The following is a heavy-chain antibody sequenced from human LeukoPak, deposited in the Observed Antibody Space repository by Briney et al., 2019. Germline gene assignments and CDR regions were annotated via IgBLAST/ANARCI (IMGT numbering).Heavy chain of an antibody. J-gene: IGHJ4*02. CDR1: GYTFTSYD. Sequence: ASVEVSCKASGYTFTSYDINWVRQATGQGLEWMGWMNPNSGNTGYAQKFQGRVTMTRNTSISTAYMELSSLRSDDTAVYYCARDNQAAGYSSGWYMFDYWGQGTLVTVSS. D-gene: IGHD6-19*01. CDR2: MNPNSGNT. CDR3: ARDNQAAGYSSGWYMFDY. V-gene: IGHV1-8*01.